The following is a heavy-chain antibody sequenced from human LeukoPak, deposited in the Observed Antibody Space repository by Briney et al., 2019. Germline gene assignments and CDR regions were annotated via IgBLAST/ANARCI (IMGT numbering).Heavy chain of an antibody. D-gene: IGHD6-19*01. Sequence: SETLSLTCTVSGGSISSYYWSWIQQPPGKGLEWIGYIYYGGSTNYNPSLKSRVTISVDTSKNQFSLKLSSVTAADTAVYYCAREGYSSGWSRAEYFQHWGQGTLVTVSS. CDR2: IYYGGST. V-gene: IGHV4-59*01. J-gene: IGHJ1*01. CDR1: GGSISSYY. CDR3: AREGYSSGWSRAEYFQH.